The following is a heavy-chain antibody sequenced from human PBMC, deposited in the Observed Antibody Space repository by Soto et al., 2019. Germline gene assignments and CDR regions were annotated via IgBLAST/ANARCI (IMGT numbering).Heavy chain of an antibody. CDR3: ARDPGVRGGGWFDP. CDR2: ISSSSSYI. CDR1: GFTFSSYS. D-gene: IGHD3-10*01. Sequence: EVQLVESGGGLVKPGGSLRLSCAASGFTFSSYSMNWVRQAPGKGLEWVSSISSSSSYIYYADSVKGRFTISRDNAKNSRYLQMNSRRAEDTAVYYCARDPGVRGGGWFDPWGQGTLVTVSS. V-gene: IGHV3-21*01. J-gene: IGHJ5*02.